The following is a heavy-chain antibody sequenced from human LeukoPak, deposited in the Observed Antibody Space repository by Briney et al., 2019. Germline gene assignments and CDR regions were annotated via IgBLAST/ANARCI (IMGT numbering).Heavy chain of an antibody. D-gene: IGHD4-23*01. CDR2: IYYTESA. Sequence: SSHWMSWVRQAPGKGLEWIGTIYYTESAYYNPSLKSRVTISVDTSRYHFSMKLTSVTAADTAVYYCARLDSDYGGMKIDYWGQGILVTVSS. CDR3: ARLDSDYGGMKIDY. CDR1: SSHW. J-gene: IGHJ4*02. V-gene: IGHV4-39*02.